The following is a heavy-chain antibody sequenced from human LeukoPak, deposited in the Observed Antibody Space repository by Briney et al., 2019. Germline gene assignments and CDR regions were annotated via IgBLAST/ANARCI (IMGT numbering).Heavy chain of an antibody. CDR1: GYTFTSYD. Sequence: ASVKVSCKASGYTFTSYDINWVRQAAGQGLEWMGWKNPKNGNAGYAPKFQGRVTMTRDTSIGTAYMELSSLKSEDTAVYYCARDYCSSTSCSGPYYYYYYMDVWGKGTTVTVSS. CDR2: KNPKNGNA. CDR3: ARDYCSSTSCSGPYYYYYYMDV. J-gene: IGHJ6*03. V-gene: IGHV1-8*01. D-gene: IGHD2-2*01.